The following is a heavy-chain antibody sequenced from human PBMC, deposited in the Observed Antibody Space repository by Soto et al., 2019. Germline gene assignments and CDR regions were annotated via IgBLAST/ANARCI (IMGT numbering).Heavy chain of an antibody. V-gene: IGHV1-18*01. CDR1: GYTFTSYG. Sequence: GASVKVSCKASGYTFTSYGISWVRQAPGQGLEWMGWISAYNGNTNYAQKLQGRVTMTTDTSTSTAYMELRSLRSDDTAVYYCARVVLLWFGESNYYYYGMDVWGQGTTVTVSS. CDR3: ARVVLLWFGESNYYYYGMDV. J-gene: IGHJ6*01. CDR2: ISAYNGNT. D-gene: IGHD3-10*01.